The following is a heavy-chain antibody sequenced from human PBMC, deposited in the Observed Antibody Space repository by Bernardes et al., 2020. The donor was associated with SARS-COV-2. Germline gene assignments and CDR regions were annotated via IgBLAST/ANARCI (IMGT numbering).Heavy chain of an antibody. Sequence: SETLSLTCTVSGGSISTSTYYWGWIRQSPGKGLEWIGTIYYTGSTYYNPSLKSRVTISVDTSKNQFSLRLTSVTAADTSVYYCAGVPPEAVAGMELFDSWCQGTLVTVSS. CDR1: GGSISTSTYY. J-gene: IGHJ4*02. CDR2: IYYTGST. CDR3: AGVPPEAVAGMELFDS. V-gene: IGHV4-39*01. D-gene: IGHD6-19*01.